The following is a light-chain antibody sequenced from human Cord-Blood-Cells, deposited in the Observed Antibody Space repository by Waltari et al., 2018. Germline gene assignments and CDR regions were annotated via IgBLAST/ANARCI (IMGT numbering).Light chain of an antibody. CDR1: VLAYKY. Sequence: SYALTQPSSVSVSPDQTARITFSGDVLAYKYGRWFQQKPGQAPVLVMYKDSERPSGIPERFSGSSSGTTVTLTISGAQVEDEADYYCYSAADNNLVFGGGTKLTVL. V-gene: IGLV3-27*01. CDR2: KDS. CDR3: YSAADNNLV. J-gene: IGLJ3*02.